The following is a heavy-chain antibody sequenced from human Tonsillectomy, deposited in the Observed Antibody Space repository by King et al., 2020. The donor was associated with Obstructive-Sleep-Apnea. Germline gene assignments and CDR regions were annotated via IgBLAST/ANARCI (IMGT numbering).Heavy chain of an antibody. CDR2: IYYVGTT. V-gene: IGHV4-59*01. Sequence: LQLQESGPGLVKPSETLSLTCTVSGASMNTSYWGWIRQTPGKGLECIGFIYYVGTTNYDPSLKSRVTISIDTSKNQFSLDLTSVTAADTAVYYCARGRYSTAFDRWGQGTLVTVSS. CDR1: GASMNTSY. CDR3: ARGRYSTAFDR. J-gene: IGHJ4*02. D-gene: IGHD6-13*01.